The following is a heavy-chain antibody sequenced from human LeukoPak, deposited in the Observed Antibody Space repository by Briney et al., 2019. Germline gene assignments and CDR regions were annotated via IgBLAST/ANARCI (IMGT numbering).Heavy chain of an antibody. V-gene: IGHV4-4*02. CDR2: IYHDGST. CDR1: GGSISSNNW. Sequence: SETLSLTCAVSGGSISSNNWWIWVRQSPEKGLEWIGEIYHDGSTNYNPSLKSQVTISVDRSKNQFSLKLSSVTAADTAVYYCARGSLELTGDPNGAGYGMDVWGQGTTVTVSS. J-gene: IGHJ6*02. D-gene: IGHD7-27*01. CDR3: ARGSLELTGDPNGAGYGMDV.